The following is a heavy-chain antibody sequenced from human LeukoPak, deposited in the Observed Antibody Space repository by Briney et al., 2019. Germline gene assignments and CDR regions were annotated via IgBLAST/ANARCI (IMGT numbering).Heavy chain of an antibody. Sequence: SETLSLTCAVSGGSITTSNWWSWIRQSPGKGLEWIGDVYHSGSTNYNPSFRSRVTIPLDKSTNHFSLNLNSVTAADTAMYYCAREVGAFDIWGQGTMVTVSS. V-gene: IGHV4-4*02. CDR3: AREVGAFDI. J-gene: IGHJ3*02. CDR1: GGSITTSNW. D-gene: IGHD1-26*01. CDR2: VYHSGST.